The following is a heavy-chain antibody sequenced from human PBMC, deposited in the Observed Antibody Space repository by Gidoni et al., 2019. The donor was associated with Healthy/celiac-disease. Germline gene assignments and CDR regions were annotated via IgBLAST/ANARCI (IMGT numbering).Heavy chain of an antibody. Sequence: QVQLVQSGAEVKKPGASVTVSCTASGYTFTSYYMHWVLQAPGQGLEWMGIINPSGGSTSYEKKFQGRVTMTRDTSTSTVYMELSSLRSEDTAVYYCAREGYCSSTSCYPSGWFDPWGQGTLVTVSS. J-gene: IGHJ5*02. CDR2: INPSGGST. CDR1: GYTFTSYY. V-gene: IGHV1-46*01. CDR3: AREGYCSSTSCYPSGWFDP. D-gene: IGHD2-2*01.